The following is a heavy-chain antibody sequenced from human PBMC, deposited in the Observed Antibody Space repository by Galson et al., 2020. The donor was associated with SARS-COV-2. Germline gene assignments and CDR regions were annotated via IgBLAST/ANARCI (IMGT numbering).Heavy chain of an antibody. V-gene: IGHV4-31*03. CDR1: GCTISSGGYY. D-gene: IGHD2-8*01. CDR2: IYHSGRT. CDR3: AGTLRRCCALVYTEYFQD. Sequence: SETLSLTCTASGCTISSGGYYWSCIRPHPGKGLEWIGYIYHSGRTYYSPALKSRVTISVDTSKNQFSLKLNSVTAADTAVYYCAGTLRRCCALVYTEYFQDWGQGSLVTVSS. J-gene: IGHJ1*01.